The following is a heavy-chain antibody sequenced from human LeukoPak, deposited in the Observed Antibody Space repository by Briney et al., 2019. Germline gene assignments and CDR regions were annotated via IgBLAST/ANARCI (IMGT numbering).Heavy chain of an antibody. V-gene: IGHV3-30-3*01. CDR1: GFTFSSYA. CDR2: ISYDGSNK. Sequence: QPGRSLRLSCAASGFTFSSYAMHWVRQAPGKGLEWVAVISYDGSNKYYADSVKGRFTISRDNSKNTLYLQMNSLRAEDTAVYYCAKAYDFWSGYSPNAFDIWGQGTMVTVSS. CDR3: AKAYDFWSGYSPNAFDI. J-gene: IGHJ3*02. D-gene: IGHD3-3*01.